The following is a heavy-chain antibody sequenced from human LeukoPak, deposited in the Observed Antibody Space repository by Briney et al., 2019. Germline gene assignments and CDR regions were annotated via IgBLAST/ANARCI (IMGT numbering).Heavy chain of an antibody. D-gene: IGHD3-3*01. J-gene: IGHJ4*02. Sequence: ASVTVSCKTSGYSFNSYYIIWVRQAPGQGLEWMGWISGYNGKTKYTQNLQDRVTMSIDTSTRSAFMELRSLRSDDTAVYYCARLKDFWSSHDTPYLDFWGQGTLVTVSS. CDR1: GYSFNSYY. CDR3: ARLKDFWSSHDTPYLDF. CDR2: ISGYNGKT. V-gene: IGHV1-18*01.